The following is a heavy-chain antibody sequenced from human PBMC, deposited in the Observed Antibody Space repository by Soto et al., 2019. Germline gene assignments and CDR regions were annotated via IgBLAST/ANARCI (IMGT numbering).Heavy chain of an antibody. CDR1: GGSISSSNW. D-gene: IGHD1-20*01. CDR3: ARVGKQYNWNPPFDY. J-gene: IGHJ4*02. V-gene: IGHV4-4*02. Sequence: QVQLQESGPGLVKPSGTLSLTCAVSGGSISSSNWWSWVRQPPGKGLEGIGEIYHSGSTNYNLSLKSRDTKTVDKSKNQFSLKLSSVTAADTAVYYCARVGKQYNWNPPFDYWGQGTLVTVSS. CDR2: IYHSGST.